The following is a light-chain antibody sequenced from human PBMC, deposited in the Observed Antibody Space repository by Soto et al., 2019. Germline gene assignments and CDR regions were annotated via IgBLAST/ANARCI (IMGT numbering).Light chain of an antibody. V-gene: IGKV3-20*01. CDR3: QQYGTSPTYTYT. J-gene: IGKJ2*01. CDR2: AAS. Sequence: IGMTPSPGTLSFSPRGGTTLPCRASQGVCSSQFARYQQKPGQAPRPLIHAASSRATGVPDRFSGSGSGTDFTLTISRLEPEDFAVYYCQQYGTSPTYTYTFGQGTKLEIK. CDR1: QGVCSSQ.